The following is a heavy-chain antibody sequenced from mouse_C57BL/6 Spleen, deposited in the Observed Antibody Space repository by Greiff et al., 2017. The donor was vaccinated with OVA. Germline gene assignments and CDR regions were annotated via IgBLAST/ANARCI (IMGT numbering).Heavy chain of an antibody. V-gene: IGHV1-52*01. J-gene: IGHJ4*01. Sequence: QVQLQQPGAELVRPGSSVKLSCKASGYTFTSYWMHWVKQRPIQGLEWIGNIDPSDSETHYNQKFKDKATLTVDKSSSTAYMQLSSLTSEDSAVYYCARVRDYDYGVGAMDYWGQGTSVTVSS. CDR1: GYTFTSYW. CDR3: ARVRDYDYGVGAMDY. D-gene: IGHD2-4*01. CDR2: IDPSDSET.